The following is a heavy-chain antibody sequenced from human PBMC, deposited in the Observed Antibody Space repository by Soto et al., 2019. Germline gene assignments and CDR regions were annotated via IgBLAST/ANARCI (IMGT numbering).Heavy chain of an antibody. D-gene: IGHD6-19*01. CDR1: GFTFSSYW. Sequence: GSLRLSCAASGFTFSSYWMSWVRQAPGKGLEWVANIKQDGSEKYYVDSVKGRFTISRDNAKNSLYLQMNSLRAEDTAVYYCARDNSSGWFLHYYYGMDVWGQGTTVTVSS. CDR2: IKQDGSEK. V-gene: IGHV3-7*03. CDR3: ARDNSSGWFLHYYYGMDV. J-gene: IGHJ6*02.